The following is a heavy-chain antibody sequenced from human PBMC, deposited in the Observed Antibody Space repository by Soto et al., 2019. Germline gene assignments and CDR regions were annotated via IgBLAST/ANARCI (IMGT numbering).Heavy chain of an antibody. J-gene: IGHJ4*02. D-gene: IGHD6-25*01. CDR3: ARAIWGSSGGWDY. V-gene: IGHV3-11*05. Sequence: QVQLVESGGGLVKPGGSLRLSCAASGFTFSDYYMSWIRQAPGKGLEWVSYISSSGSHTNYADSVKGRFTISRDNAKNSLYLQMNSLRAEETPIYYCARAIWGSSGGWDYWGQGTLVTVSS. CDR1: GFTFSDYY. CDR2: ISSSGSHT.